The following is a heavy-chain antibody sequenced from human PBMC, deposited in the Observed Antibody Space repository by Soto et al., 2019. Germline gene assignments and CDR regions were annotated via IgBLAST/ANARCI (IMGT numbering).Heavy chain of an antibody. CDR1: GGTFSSYA. CDR3: ARDQSLFGVVREIIGVGYYYHGMDV. D-gene: IGHD3-10*01. J-gene: IGHJ6*02. Sequence: SVKVSCKASGGTFSSYAISWVRQAPGQGLEWMGGIIPIFGTANYAQKFQGRVTITADKSTSTAYMELSSWRAEDTAVYYCARDQSLFGVVREIIGVGYYYHGMDVWGQGTTVTVSS. V-gene: IGHV1-69*06. CDR2: IIPIFGTA.